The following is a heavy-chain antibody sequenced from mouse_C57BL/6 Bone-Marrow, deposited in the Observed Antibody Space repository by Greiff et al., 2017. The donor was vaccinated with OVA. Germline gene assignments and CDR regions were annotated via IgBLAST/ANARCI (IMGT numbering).Heavy chain of an antibody. CDR1: GYTFTSYG. Sequence: VQLQQPGAELVKPGASVKMSCKASGYTFTSYGISWVKQRTGQGLEWIGEIYPRSGNTYYNEKFKGKATLTADKSSSTAYMELRSLTSEDSAVYFCARGGGTFAYWGQGTLVTVSA. CDR3: ARGGGTFAY. D-gene: IGHD4-1*01. CDR2: IYPRSGNT. J-gene: IGHJ3*01. V-gene: IGHV1-81*01.